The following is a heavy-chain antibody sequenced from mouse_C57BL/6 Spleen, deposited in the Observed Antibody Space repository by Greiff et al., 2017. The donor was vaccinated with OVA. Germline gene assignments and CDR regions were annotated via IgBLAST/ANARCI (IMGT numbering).Heavy chain of an antibody. J-gene: IGHJ2*01. Sequence: QVQLQQSGPELVKPGASVKISCKASGYAFSSSWMNWVKQRPGKGLEWIGRIYPGDGDTNYNGKFKGKATQTADKSSSTAYMQLSGLTSEDCATYVCARSEGLPPCDYWGQGTTLTVSS. CDR3: ARSEGLPPCDY. CDR1: GYAFSSSW. D-gene: IGHD2-2*01. CDR2: IYPGDGDT. V-gene: IGHV1-82*01.